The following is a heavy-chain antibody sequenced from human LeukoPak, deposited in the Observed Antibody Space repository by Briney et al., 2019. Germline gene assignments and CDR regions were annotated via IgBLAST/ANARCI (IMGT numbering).Heavy chain of an antibody. CDR2: ISAYDDYT. J-gene: IGHJ4*02. CDR3: ARRARYDTSGYYSFYFDY. V-gene: IGHV1-18*01. D-gene: IGHD3-22*01. CDR1: GYTFDNYG. Sequence: ASVKVSCKASGYTFDNYGISWVRQAPGQGLEWMGWISAYDDYTNYPQNLQGRVAMTTDTSTSTAYMELRSLRSDDTAVYYCARRARYDTSGYYSFYFDYWGQGTLVTVSS.